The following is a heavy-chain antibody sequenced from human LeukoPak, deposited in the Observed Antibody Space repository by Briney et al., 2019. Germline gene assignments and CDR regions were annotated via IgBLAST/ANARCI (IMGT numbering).Heavy chain of an antibody. CDR3: ASGSGSYGPDYYFDY. CDR1: GYTFTSYG. V-gene: IGHV1-18*01. CDR2: ISAYNGNT. J-gene: IGHJ4*02. D-gene: IGHD1-26*01. Sequence: ASVTVSCKASGYTFTSYGISWVRQAPGQGLEWMGWISAYNGNTNYAQKLQGRVTMTTDTSTSTAYMELRSLRSDDTAVYYCASGSGSYGPDYYFDYWGQGTLVIVSS.